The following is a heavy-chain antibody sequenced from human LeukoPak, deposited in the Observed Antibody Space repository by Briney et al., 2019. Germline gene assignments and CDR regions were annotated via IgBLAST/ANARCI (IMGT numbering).Heavy chain of an antibody. Sequence: KFGESLKISCKGSGYSFTSNWIGWVRQMPGKGLEWMGVIYPSDSDTRYSPSFQGQVTISADKSISTAYLQWRSLKVSDSAMYYCARLTAVVTFDYWGQGTLVTVSS. CDR3: ARLTAVVTFDY. J-gene: IGHJ4*02. D-gene: IGHD4-23*01. CDR2: IYPSDSDT. CDR1: GYSFTSNW. V-gene: IGHV5-51*01.